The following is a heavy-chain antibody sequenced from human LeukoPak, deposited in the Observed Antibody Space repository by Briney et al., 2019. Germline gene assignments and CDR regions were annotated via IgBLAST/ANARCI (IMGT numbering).Heavy chain of an antibody. J-gene: IGHJ3*02. Sequence: GGSLRLSCAASGFTFTNYWMHWVRQTAEKGLVWVSRITHDGSDTSYADSVKGRFTISRDNARDTLYLQMNGLRAEDTAVYYCTRVPVAFGAFDIWGQGTVVTVSS. CDR2: ITHDGSDT. V-gene: IGHV3-74*01. D-gene: IGHD2-21*01. CDR1: GFTFTNYW. CDR3: TRVPVAFGAFDI.